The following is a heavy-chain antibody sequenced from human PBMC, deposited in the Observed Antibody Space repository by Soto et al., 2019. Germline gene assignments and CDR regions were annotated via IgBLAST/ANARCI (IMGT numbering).Heavy chain of an antibody. V-gene: IGHV3-74*01. Sequence: EMQLVESGGGLVQPGGSLRLSCAAAGFTFSRYWMHWVRQAPGKGLVWVSRLNTDGKDTRYADSVKGRFTNSRDNDKNTLYLQMNSLRAEDTAVYYCARHIGLKGDAFDYWGQGPMVTVSS. CDR1: GFTFSRYW. CDR2: LNTDGKDT. J-gene: IGHJ3*01. D-gene: IGHD5-12*01. CDR3: ARHIGLKGDAFDY.